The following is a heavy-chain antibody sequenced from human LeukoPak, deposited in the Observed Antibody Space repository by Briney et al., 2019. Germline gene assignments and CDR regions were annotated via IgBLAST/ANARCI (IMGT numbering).Heavy chain of an antibody. CDR1: GFTFSSYA. J-gene: IGHJ1*01. Sequence: PGGSLRLSCAASGFTFSSYAMSWVRQAPGKGLEWVAVIWYDGSNKYYADSVKGRFTISRDNSKNTLYLQMNSLRAEDTAVYYCARGSSSPWHFQHWGQGTLVTVSS. D-gene: IGHD6-13*01. CDR3: ARGSSSPWHFQH. V-gene: IGHV3-33*08. CDR2: IWYDGSNK.